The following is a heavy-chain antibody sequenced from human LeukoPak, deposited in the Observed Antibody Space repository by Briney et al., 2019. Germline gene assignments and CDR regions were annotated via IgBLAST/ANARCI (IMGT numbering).Heavy chain of an antibody. CDR1: GYTFTGYF. Sequence: ASVKVSCKASGYTFTGYFMHWVRQAPGQGLEWMGWISAYKSDTNYAQKFQGRVTMTTDTSTSTAYMELRSLRSDDTAIYYRARVVSSNGYSIYWGQGTLVTVSS. CDR3: ARVVSSNGYSIY. CDR2: ISAYKSDT. J-gene: IGHJ4*02. D-gene: IGHD3-22*01. V-gene: IGHV1-18*04.